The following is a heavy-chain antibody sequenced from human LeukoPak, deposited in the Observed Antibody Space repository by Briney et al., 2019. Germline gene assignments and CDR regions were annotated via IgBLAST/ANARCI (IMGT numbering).Heavy chain of an antibody. J-gene: IGHJ4*02. CDR2: ISGSGGST. CDR1: GFTFNIYS. V-gene: IGHV3-23*01. Sequence: GGSLRLSCAASGFTFNIYSMSWVRQAPGKGLEWVSAISGSGGSTYYADSVKGRFTISRDNSKNTLYLQLNSLRAEDTAVYYCARLYRAVTGMFFDYWGQGTLVTVSS. D-gene: IGHD6-19*01. CDR3: ARLYRAVTGMFFDY.